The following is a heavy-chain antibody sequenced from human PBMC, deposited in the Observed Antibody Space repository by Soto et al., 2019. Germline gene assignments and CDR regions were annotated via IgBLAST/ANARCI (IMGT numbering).Heavy chain of an antibody. V-gene: IGHV1-18*01. Sequence: QLVQSGNEVKKPGASVKVSCKASGYSFTNFGISWVRKAPGQGLEWMGWINTYNGDTYYAQKFQGRVTMTTDTSTTTAYMDLNSLRSDDTALYYCARGHPFHPYWGQGTLVTVSS. CDR1: GYSFTNFG. CDR3: ARGHPFHPY. D-gene: IGHD3-3*02. J-gene: IGHJ4*02. CDR2: INTYNGDT.